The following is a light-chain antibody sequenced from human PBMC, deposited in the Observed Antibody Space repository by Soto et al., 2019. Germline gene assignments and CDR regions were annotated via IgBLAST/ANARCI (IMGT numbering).Light chain of an antibody. Sequence: QSALTQPPSASGSPXXXVTISCTXXXXDVGGYNYVSWYQQHPGKAPKLMIYEVSKRPSGVPDRFSGSKSGNTASLTVSGLQAEDEADYYCSSYAGSNNWNFGTGTKLTVL. CDR1: XXDVGGYNY. CDR3: SSYAGSNNWN. V-gene: IGLV2-8*01. CDR2: EVS. J-gene: IGLJ1*01.